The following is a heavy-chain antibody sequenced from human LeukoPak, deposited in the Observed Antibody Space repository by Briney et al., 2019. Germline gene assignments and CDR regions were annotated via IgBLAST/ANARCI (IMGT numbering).Heavy chain of an antibody. CDR3: ASDRGSGSYLA. D-gene: IGHD1-26*01. Sequence: GGSLRLSCAASGFTFSSYAMHWVRQAPGKGLEWVAVISYDGSNKYYADSVKGRFTISRDNSKNTLYLQMNSLRAEDTAVYYCASDRGSGSYLAWGQGTLVTVSS. CDR2: ISYDGSNK. J-gene: IGHJ5*02. V-gene: IGHV3-30-3*01. CDR1: GFTFSSYA.